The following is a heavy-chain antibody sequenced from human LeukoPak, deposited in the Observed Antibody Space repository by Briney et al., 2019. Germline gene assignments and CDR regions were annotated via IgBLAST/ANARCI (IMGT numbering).Heavy chain of an antibody. Sequence: SETLSLTCAVYGGSFSGYYWSWIRQPPGKGLEWIGEINHSGSTNYNPSLKSRVTISVDTSKNQFSLKLSSVTAADTAVYYCARGKAMGYWGQGTLVTVSS. CDR1: GGSFSGYY. J-gene: IGHJ4*02. CDR3: ARGKAMGY. D-gene: IGHD5-18*01. V-gene: IGHV4-34*01. CDR2: INHSGST.